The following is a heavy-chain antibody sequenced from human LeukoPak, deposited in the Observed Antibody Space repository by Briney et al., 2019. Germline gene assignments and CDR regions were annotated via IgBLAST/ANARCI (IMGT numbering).Heavy chain of an antibody. CDR3: ARDQDDFWSGRNPFPGDY. CDR2: IIPIFGTA. D-gene: IGHD3-3*01. CDR1: GGTFSSYA. V-gene: IGHV1-69*13. Sequence: SVKVSCKASGGTFSSYAISWVRQAPGQGLEWMGGIIPIFGTANYAQKFQGRVTITADESTSTAYMELSSLRSEDTAVYYCARDQDDFWSGRNPFPGDYWGQGTLVTVSS. J-gene: IGHJ4*02.